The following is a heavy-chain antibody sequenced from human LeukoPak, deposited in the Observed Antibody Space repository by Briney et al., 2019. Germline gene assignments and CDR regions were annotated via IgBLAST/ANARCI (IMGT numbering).Heavy chain of an antibody. CDR2: ILYNGNNK. J-gene: IGHJ6*02. Sequence: GGSLRLSCAASDFSFSNYGMHWVRQAPGKGLEWVAVILYNGNNKHYAESVKGRFTISRDNSNNMLYLQMNSLRPEDTAVYYCAKDRLFGSGLNGPHYYYGMDVWGQGTTVTVSS. V-gene: IGHV3-30*18. CDR1: DFSFSNYG. D-gene: IGHD1-26*01. CDR3: AKDRLFGSGLNGPHYYYGMDV.